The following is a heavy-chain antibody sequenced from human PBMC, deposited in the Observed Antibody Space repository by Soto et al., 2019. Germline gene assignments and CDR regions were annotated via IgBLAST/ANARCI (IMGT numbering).Heavy chain of an antibody. CDR2: IRFDGSNI. Sequence: PGGSLRLSCAVPGIIFTGYGMHWVRQAPGKGLEWVAIIRFDGSNIHYADSVKGRFTISRDNSKNTLYLQMNSLRAEDTAVYYCARGGVGGTVFFGEFDNWGQGDLVTISS. D-gene: IGHD1-26*01. J-gene: IGHJ4*02. CDR3: ARGGVGGTVFFGEFDN. V-gene: IGHV3-30*02. CDR1: GIIFTGYG.